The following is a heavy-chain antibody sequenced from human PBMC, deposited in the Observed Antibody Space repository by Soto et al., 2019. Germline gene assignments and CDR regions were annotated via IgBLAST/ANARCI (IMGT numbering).Heavy chain of an antibody. CDR2: IRNKANSYAT. Sequence: GGSLRLSCASSGFTFSGSAMHWVRQASGKGLEWVGRIRNKANSYATAYAASVKGRFTISRDDSKNTAYLQMNSLKTEDTAVYYCTPLWDPDYWGQGTLVTVSS. V-gene: IGHV3-73*01. CDR1: GFTFSGSA. CDR3: TPLWDPDY. J-gene: IGHJ4*02. D-gene: IGHD3-16*01.